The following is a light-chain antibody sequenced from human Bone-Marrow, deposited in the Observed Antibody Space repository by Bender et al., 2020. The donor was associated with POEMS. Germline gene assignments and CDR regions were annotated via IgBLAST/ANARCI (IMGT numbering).Light chain of an antibody. J-gene: IGLJ2*01. V-gene: IGLV3-25*03. CDR2: KDS. CDR1: ALPKEY. CDR3: QSVVNTDAVI. Sequence: AARITCSGDALPKEYAYWYQQKPGQAPLLVMFKDSERPSGIPERFSGSTSGTTVTLTITGVQPEDEADYYCQSVVNTDAVIFGGGTKLTVL.